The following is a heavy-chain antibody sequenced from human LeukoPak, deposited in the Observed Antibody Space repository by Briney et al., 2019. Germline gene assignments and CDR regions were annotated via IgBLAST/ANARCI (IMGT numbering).Heavy chain of an antibody. J-gene: IGHJ5*02. V-gene: IGHV1-18*01. D-gene: IGHD2-15*01. Sequence: GASVKVSCKASGYTFTSYGISWVRQAPGQGLEWMGWISAYNGNTNYAQKLQGRVTMTTDTSTSTAYMELRSLRSDDTAVYYCARGRTVVVVAATRNWFDPWGQGTLVTVSS. CDR1: GYTFTSYG. CDR2: ISAYNGNT. CDR3: ARGRTVVVVAATRNWFDP.